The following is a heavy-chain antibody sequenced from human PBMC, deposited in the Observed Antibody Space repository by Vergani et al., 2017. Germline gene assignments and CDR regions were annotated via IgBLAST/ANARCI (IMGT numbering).Heavy chain of an antibody. Sequence: QVQLVQSGAEVKKPGASVKVSCKASGYTFTSYGISWVRQAPGHGLEWMGWISAHNGNTNYAQTIQGRVTMTTDTSTSTAYMEVGSLRFDDTAVYYCAKDENWNSGGSIDYWGQGTLVTVSS. J-gene: IGHJ4*02. CDR2: ISAHNGNT. CDR1: GYTFTSYG. V-gene: IGHV1-18*01. D-gene: IGHD1-7*01. CDR3: AKDENWNSGGSIDY.